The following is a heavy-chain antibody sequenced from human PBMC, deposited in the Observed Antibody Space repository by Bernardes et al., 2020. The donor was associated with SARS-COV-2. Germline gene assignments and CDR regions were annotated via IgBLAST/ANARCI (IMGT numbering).Heavy chain of an antibody. V-gene: IGHV3-7*01. D-gene: IGHD6-19*01. CDR3: ARDLGVGLDYFDS. CDR1: GFTFSSYW. CDR2: LKQDGREK. Sequence: GGSLRLSCAASGFTFSSYWMSWVRQAPGKGLAWVANLKQDGREKYYVDSVKGRFTISRDNAKNSLYLQMNSLRAEDTAVYYCARDLGVGLDYFDSWGQGTLVTVSS. J-gene: IGHJ4*02.